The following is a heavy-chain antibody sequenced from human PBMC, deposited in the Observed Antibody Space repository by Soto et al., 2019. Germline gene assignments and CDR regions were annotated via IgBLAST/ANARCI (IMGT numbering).Heavy chain of an antibody. CDR1: GYTFTSNY. V-gene: IGHV1-46*03. D-gene: IGHD6-13*01. J-gene: IGHJ2*01. CDR3: VRGSSNWLWYFDL. Sequence: QVHLVQSGAEVKKPGASVKLSCKASGYTFTSNYLYWVRQAPGQGLEWMGMINPSHSTTTYARNFQGRVTMTRDTSTSTIYMEVTRLRSEDTAVYYCVRGSSNWLWYFDLRGRGTLVTVSS. CDR2: INPSHSTT.